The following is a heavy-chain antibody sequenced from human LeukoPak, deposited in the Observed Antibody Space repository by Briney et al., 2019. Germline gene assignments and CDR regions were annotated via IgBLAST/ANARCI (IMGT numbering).Heavy chain of an antibody. D-gene: IGHD4-17*01. V-gene: IGHV4-38-2*02. CDR1: GYSISSGYY. J-gene: IGHJ4*02. Sequence: SETLSLTCTVSGYSISSGYYWGWIRQPPGKGLEWIGSGSTYYNPSLKSRVTISVDTSKNHFSLKLNSVTAADTAVYYCATEWTDGEYVDYWGQGTLVTVSS. CDR2: SGST. CDR3: ATEWTDGEYVDY.